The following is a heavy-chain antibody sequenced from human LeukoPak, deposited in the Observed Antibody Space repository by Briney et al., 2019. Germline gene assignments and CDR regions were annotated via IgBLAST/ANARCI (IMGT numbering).Heavy chain of an antibody. D-gene: IGHD5-24*01. CDR3: ARVTFGATTNNYYFYHMDV. J-gene: IGHJ6*03. CDR2: IWYDGSNQ. CDR1: GFTFRSYG. V-gene: IGHV3-33*01. Sequence: GRSLRLSCAASGFTFRSYGMHWVRQAPGKGLEWVAVIWYDGSNQYYADSVRGRFTISRDNAKNSLYLQMNSLRAEDTAVYYCARVTFGATTNNYYFYHMDVWGKGTSVTVSS.